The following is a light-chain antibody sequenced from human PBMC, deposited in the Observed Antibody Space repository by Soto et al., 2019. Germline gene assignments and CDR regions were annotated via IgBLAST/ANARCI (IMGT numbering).Light chain of an antibody. Sequence: QSVLTQPASVSGSPGQSITISCTGNSSDVGGYNYVSWYQQHPGKAPKLMIYEVSHRPSGVSNRFSGSKSGNTASLTISGLQAEDDADYYCSSYTSSSTVVFGGGTKLTVL. CDR3: SSYTSSSTVV. J-gene: IGLJ2*01. V-gene: IGLV2-14*01. CDR2: EVS. CDR1: SSDVGGYNY.